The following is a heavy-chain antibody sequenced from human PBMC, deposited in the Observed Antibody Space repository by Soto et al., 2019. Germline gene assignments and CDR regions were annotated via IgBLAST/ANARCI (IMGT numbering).Heavy chain of an antibody. J-gene: IGHJ6*02. CDR3: ARDKGSLGPYYYGMDV. CDR1: GYTFSNYG. Sequence: GASVKVSCKASGYTFSNYGISWVRQAPGQGLEWMAWISAHNGNTNNAQRFKGRVTMTTDTSTSTAYMELRSLRSDDTAVSYWARDKGSLGPYYYGMDVWGQGTTVTVSS. CDR2: ISAHNGNT. D-gene: IGHD1-26*01. V-gene: IGHV1-18*01.